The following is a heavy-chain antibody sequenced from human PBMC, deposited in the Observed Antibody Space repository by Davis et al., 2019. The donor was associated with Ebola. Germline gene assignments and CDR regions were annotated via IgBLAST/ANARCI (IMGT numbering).Heavy chain of an antibody. D-gene: IGHD3-3*01. V-gene: IGHV3-23*01. CDR2: ISGSGGST. CDR3: ARDGFPDDFWSGYYYGMDV. CDR1: VITFSSYA. Sequence: GESLKISCTDSVITFSSYAMTWVRQAPGKGLEWVSAISGSGGSTYYADSVKGRFTISRDNSEKTLYLQMNSLRAEDTAVYYCARDGFPDDFWSGYYYGMDVWGQGTTVTVSS. J-gene: IGHJ6*02.